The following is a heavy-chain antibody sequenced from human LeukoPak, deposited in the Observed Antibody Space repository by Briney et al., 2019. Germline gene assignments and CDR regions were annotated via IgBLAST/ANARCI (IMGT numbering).Heavy chain of an antibody. D-gene: IGHD5-18*01. CDR3: ARHRLLYSYGSGGDAFDI. J-gene: IGHJ3*02. Sequence: PSETLSLTCTVSGGSISSSSYYWGWIRQPPGKRLEWIGSIYYSGSTYYNPSLKSRVTISVDTSKNQFSLKLSSVTAADTAVYYCARHRLLYSYGSGGDAFDIWGQGTMVTVSS. CDR2: IYYSGST. CDR1: GGSISSSSYY. V-gene: IGHV4-39*01.